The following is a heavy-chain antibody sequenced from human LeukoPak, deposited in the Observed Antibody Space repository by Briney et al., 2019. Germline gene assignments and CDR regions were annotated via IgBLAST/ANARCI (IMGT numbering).Heavy chain of an antibody. D-gene: IGHD7-27*01. CDR1: GGSIGGYY. J-gene: IGHJ6*02. Sequence: PSETLSLTCTVSGGSIGGYYWSWIRQPPGKGLDWIGYIYYSGGTNYNPSLKSRVTISVDTSKNQFPLKLSSVTAADTAVYYCARQTGEIYGMDVWGQGTTVTVSS. CDR3: ARQTGEIYGMDV. V-gene: IGHV4-59*08. CDR2: IYYSGGT.